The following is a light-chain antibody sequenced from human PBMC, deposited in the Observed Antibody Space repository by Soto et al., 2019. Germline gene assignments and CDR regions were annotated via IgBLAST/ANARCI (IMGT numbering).Light chain of an antibody. Sequence: QSVLTQPPSASGSPGQSVTISCTGTSSDVGGYDFVAWHQQHPGKAPRLMIYDVSKRPSGVPDRFSGSKSSYTASLTVSGLQAEDEADYYCSSFVGGNIYVFGTGTKVTVL. CDR2: DVS. CDR3: SSFVGGNIYV. J-gene: IGLJ1*01. V-gene: IGLV2-8*01. CDR1: SSDVGGYDF.